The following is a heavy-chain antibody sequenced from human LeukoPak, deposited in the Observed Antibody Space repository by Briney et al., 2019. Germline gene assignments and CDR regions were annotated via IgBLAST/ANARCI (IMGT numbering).Heavy chain of an antibody. CDR3: ARPNNYGGYDPYYFDY. CDR1: GFTFSSYA. Sequence: PGGSLRLSCAASGFTFSSYAMHWVRQAPGKGLEWVAVISYDGSNKYYADSVKGRFTISRDNSKNTLYLQMNSLRAEDTAVYYCARPNNYGGYDPYYFDYWGQGTLVTVSS. D-gene: IGHD4-17*01. CDR2: ISYDGSNK. J-gene: IGHJ4*02. V-gene: IGHV3-30-3*01.